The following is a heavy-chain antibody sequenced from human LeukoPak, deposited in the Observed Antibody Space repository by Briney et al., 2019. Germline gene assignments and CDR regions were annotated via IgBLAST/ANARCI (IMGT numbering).Heavy chain of an antibody. V-gene: IGHV1-46*01. CDR2: INPRGGST. J-gene: IGHJ4*02. D-gene: IGHD1-26*01. CDR1: GYTFTSYY. Sequence: ASAKVSCKASGYTFTSYYMHWVRQAPGQGLEWMGIINPRGGSTSYAQKFQGRVTMTRDTSTSTVYMELSSLRSEDTAVYYCARVAVGATYFDYWGQGTLVTVSS. CDR3: ARVAVGATYFDY.